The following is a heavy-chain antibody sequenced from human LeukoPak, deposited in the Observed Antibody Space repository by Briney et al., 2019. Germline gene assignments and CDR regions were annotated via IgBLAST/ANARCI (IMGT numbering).Heavy chain of an antibody. D-gene: IGHD6-6*01. CDR1: GGTFSSYA. V-gene: IGHV1-69*01. Sequence: AASVTVSCTASGGTFSSYAISWVRQAPGQGLEWMGGVIPIFGTANYAQKFQGRVTITADESTSTAYMELSSLRSEDTAVYYCARRVFVPKYSSSSTNYYGMDVWGQGTTVTVSS. CDR2: VIPIFGTA. J-gene: IGHJ6*02. CDR3: ARRVFVPKYSSSSTNYYGMDV.